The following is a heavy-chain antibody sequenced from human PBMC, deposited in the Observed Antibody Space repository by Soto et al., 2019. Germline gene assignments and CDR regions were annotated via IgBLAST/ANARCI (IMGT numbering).Heavy chain of an antibody. V-gene: IGHV4-59*01. CDR3: ARERCSSTSCYALDY. CDR2: IYYSGST. CDR1: GGSISSYY. Sequence: SETLSLTCTVSGGSISSYYWSWIRQPPGKGLEWIGYIYYSGSTNYNPSLKSRVTISVDTSKNQFSLKLSSVTAADTAVYYCARERCSSTSCYALDYWGQGTLVTVSS. J-gene: IGHJ4*02. D-gene: IGHD2-2*01.